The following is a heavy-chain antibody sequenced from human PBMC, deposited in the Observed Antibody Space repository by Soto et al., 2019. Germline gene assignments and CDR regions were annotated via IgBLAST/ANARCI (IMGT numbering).Heavy chain of an antibody. J-gene: IGHJ4*02. CDR3: ARVRFGDPFDF. V-gene: IGHV1-18*01. CDR1: GYTFTNYG. D-gene: IGHD2-21*02. Sequence: QVQLVQSGAEVKRPGTSVKVSCKVSGYTFTNYGINWVRQAPGQGLEWVGCFTPANRNTNYAQKFQDIVSMTTDTSTNTAYMELRGLRSDDTAVYYCARVRFGDPFDFWGQGTLVTVSS. CDR2: FTPANRNT.